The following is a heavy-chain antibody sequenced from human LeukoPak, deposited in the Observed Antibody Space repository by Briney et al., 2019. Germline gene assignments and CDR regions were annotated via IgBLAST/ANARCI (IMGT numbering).Heavy chain of an antibody. J-gene: IGHJ5*02. Sequence: SQTLSLTCTVSGGSISSGDYYWSWIRQPPGKGLEWIAYMYYSGSTCYNPSLKNRVTMSADTSKNQLSLKLSSVTAADTAVYYCARPYYYDSRIDPWGQGILVTVSS. D-gene: IGHD3-22*01. CDR3: ARPYYYDSRIDP. V-gene: IGHV4-30-4*01. CDR1: GGSISSGDYY. CDR2: MYYSGST.